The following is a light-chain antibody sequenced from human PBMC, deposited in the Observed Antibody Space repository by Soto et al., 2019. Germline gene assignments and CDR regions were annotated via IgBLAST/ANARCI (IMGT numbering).Light chain of an antibody. Sequence: DIQMTQSPSSLSASVGDRVTITCRASQSIGRFLNWHQQKPGKAPNVLINVASTLRSGVPSRFSGSGSGTDFNLTINSLQPEDFATYYCQQSYSTPTWTFGQGTKVDIK. V-gene: IGKV1-39*01. CDR1: QSIGRF. CDR3: QQSYSTPTWT. CDR2: VAS. J-gene: IGKJ1*01.